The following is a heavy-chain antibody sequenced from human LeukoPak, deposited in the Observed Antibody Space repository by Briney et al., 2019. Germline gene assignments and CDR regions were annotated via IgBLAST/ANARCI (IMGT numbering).Heavy chain of an antibody. J-gene: IGHJ4*02. Sequence: PSETLSLTCTVSSGSISTSNYYWGWVRQPPGKALEWIGNIFYSGSTYYSPSLKSRVTISLDTSRNQFSLKLNSVTAADTAVYYCAKVPPAPYSGYYYWLFAYWGQGTLVTV. V-gene: IGHV4-39*07. D-gene: IGHD3-22*01. CDR1: SGSISTSNYY. CDR3: AKVPPAPYSGYYYWLFAY. CDR2: IFYSGST.